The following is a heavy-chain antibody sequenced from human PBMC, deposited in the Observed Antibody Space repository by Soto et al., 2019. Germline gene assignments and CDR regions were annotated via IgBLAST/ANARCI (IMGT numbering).Heavy chain of an antibody. CDR1: GYTFTSYN. J-gene: IGHJ4*02. D-gene: IGHD5-12*01. CDR2: FNPSGGGT. Sequence: ASVKVSCKASGYTFTSYNMHWVRQAPGQGLEWMGIFNPSGGGTKYAQKFQGRVTVTRDTSTSAVYMELSSLRSDDTAVYYCARDDRDGYNDAGLDYWGQGTPVTVSS. V-gene: IGHV1-46*01. CDR3: ARDDRDGYNDAGLDY.